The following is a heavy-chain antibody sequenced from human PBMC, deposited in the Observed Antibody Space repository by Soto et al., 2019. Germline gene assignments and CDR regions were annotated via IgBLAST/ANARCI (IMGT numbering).Heavy chain of an antibody. Sequence: PSETLSLTCAVYGGSFSGYYWSWIRQPPGKGLEWIGEINHSGSTNYNPSIKSRVTISVXXXXXXFXLXLXXXTAAXTAVYYCASDYTGYLDNWGQGTLVTVSS. CDR3: ASDYTGYLDN. V-gene: IGHV4-34*01. J-gene: IGHJ4*02. D-gene: IGHD3-9*01. CDR1: GGSFSGYY. CDR2: INHSGST.